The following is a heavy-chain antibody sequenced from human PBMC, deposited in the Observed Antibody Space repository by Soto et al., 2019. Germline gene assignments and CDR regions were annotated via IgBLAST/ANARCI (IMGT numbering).Heavy chain of an antibody. CDR1: GGTFSSYA. CDR2: IIHILGTA. J-gene: IGHJ6*02. V-gene: IGHV1-69*13. CDR3: ARENGDTAMVRHYYYGMDV. Sequence: ASVKVSCKASGGTFSSYAISWVRQAPGQGLEWMGGIIHILGTANYAQKFQGRVTITADESRSTAYMELSSLRAKDTAVYYCARENGDTAMVRHYYYGMDVWGQGTTVTVSS. D-gene: IGHD5-18*01.